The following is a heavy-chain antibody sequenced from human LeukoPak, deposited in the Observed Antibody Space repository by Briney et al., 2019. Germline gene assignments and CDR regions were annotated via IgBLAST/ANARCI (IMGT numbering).Heavy chain of an antibody. J-gene: IGHJ6*02. D-gene: IGHD5-18*01. CDR3: AIDDSDTAMVIGGYYYGMDV. CDR2: ISSSSSTI. Sequence: GGSLRLSCAASGFTFSSYSMNWVRQAPGKGLEWVSYISSSSSTIYYADSVKGRFTISRDNAKNSLYLQMNSLRAEDTAVYYCAIDDSDTAMVIGGYYYGMDVWGQGTTVTVSS. CDR1: GFTFSSYS. V-gene: IGHV3-48*01.